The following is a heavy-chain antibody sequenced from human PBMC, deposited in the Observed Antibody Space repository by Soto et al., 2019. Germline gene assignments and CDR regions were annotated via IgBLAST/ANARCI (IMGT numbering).Heavy chain of an antibody. CDR3: ARGVWGDYTP. Sequence: QLQLQESGPGLVKPSETLSLTCTVSGGSISSSSYYWGWIRQPPGKGLEWIGSIYYSGRTYYNPSLKSRVTISVDTSKNQFSLKLSSVTAADTAVYYCARGVWGDYTPWGQGTLVTVSS. CDR2: IYYSGRT. J-gene: IGHJ5*02. D-gene: IGHD4-17*01. CDR1: GGSISSSSYY. V-gene: IGHV4-39*01.